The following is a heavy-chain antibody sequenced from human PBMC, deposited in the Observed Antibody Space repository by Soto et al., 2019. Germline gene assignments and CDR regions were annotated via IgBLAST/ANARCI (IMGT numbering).Heavy chain of an antibody. CDR2: IYYSGST. Sequence: SETLSLTCTVSGGSISSYYWSWIRQPPGKGLEWIGYIYYSGSTNYNPSLKSRVTISVDTSKNQFSLKLSSVTAADTAVYYCARYCSGGSCSGVLMGPTVAFDYWGQGTLVTVSS. V-gene: IGHV4-59*01. CDR3: ARYCSGGSCSGVLMGPTVAFDY. D-gene: IGHD2-15*01. CDR1: GGSISSYY. J-gene: IGHJ4*02.